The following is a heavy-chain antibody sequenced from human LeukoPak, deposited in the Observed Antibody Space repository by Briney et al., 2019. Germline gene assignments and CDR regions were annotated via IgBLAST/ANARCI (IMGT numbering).Heavy chain of an antibody. CDR3: AKGGYYDSSGYWDY. D-gene: IGHD3-22*01. CDR1: GFTFSSYA. J-gene: IGHJ4*02. V-gene: IGHV3-23*01. CDR2: ISGSGGST. Sequence: GGSLRLSCAASGFTFSSYAMSWVRQAPGKGLEWVSAISGSGGSTYYADSVKGRFTISRDNSKNTLYLQMNSLRAEDTAVYYCAKGGYYDSSGYWDYWGQGTLVTVSS.